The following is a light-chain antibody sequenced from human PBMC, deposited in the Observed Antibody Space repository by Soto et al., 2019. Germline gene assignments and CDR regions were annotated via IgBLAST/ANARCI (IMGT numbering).Light chain of an antibody. CDR1: RNYNL. CDR3: SSYAGSSNV. CDR2: EDT. J-gene: IGLJ1*01. V-gene: IGLV2-14*02. Sequence: QSALTQPASVSGSPGQSITISCTGTRNYNLVSWFQLHPGEAPKLLIYEDTKRPSGVSDRFSGSKSGNTASLTISGLRAEDEADYYCSSYAGSSNVFGTGTKLTVL.